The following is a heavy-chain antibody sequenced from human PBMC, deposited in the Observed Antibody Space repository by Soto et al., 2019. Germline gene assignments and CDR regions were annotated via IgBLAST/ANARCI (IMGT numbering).Heavy chain of an antibody. CDR2: IIPIFGTA. CDR3: ARAFQGQAYYDFWSGSTGYYYYGMDV. J-gene: IGHJ6*02. CDR1: GGTFSSYA. Sequence: ASVKVSCKASGGTFSSYAISWVRQAPGQGLEWMGGIIPIFGTANYAQKFQGRVTITADKSTSTAYMELSSLRSEDTAVYYCARAFQGQAYYDFWSGSTGYYYYGMDVWGQATTVTVSS. D-gene: IGHD3-3*01. V-gene: IGHV1-69*06.